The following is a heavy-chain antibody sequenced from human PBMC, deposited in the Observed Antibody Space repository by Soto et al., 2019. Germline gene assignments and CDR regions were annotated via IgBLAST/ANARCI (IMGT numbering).Heavy chain of an antibody. CDR3: ARGNSPVNVY. CDR2: ITSSGSTT. Sequence: GGSLRLSCAASGFTFSSYEMNWVRQAPGKGLEWISYITSSGSTTYYADSVKGRFTISRDNAKNSLYLQMNSLRADDTAVYYCARGNSPVNVYWGQGTLVTVSS. D-gene: IGHD3-16*02. V-gene: IGHV3-48*03. CDR1: GFTFSSYE. J-gene: IGHJ4*02.